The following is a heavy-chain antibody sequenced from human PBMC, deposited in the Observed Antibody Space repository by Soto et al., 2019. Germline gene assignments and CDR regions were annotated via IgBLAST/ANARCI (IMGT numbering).Heavy chain of an antibody. CDR1: GGSFSGYY. CDR3: ASQITMVRGVSYYYGMDV. CDR2: INHSGST. Sequence: SETLSLTCAGYGGSFSGYYWSWIRQPPGKGLEWIGEINHSGSTNYNPSLKSRVTISVDTSKNQFSLKLSSVTAADTAVYYCASQITMVRGVSYYYGMDVWGQGTTVT. J-gene: IGHJ6*02. V-gene: IGHV4-34*01. D-gene: IGHD3-10*01.